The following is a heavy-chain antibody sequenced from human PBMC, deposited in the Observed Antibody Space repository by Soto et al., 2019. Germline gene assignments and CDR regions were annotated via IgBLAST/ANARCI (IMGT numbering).Heavy chain of an antibody. CDR1: GYTSTSYA. CDR2: INAGNGNT. D-gene: IGHD3-16*01. J-gene: IGHJ6*02. V-gene: IGHV1-3*01. Sequence: ASVKVSCKASGYTSTSYAMHWVRQAPGQRLEWMGWINAGNGNTKYSQKFQGRVTITRDTSASTVYMELTGLRSEDSAVYYCAREWANNTVIGGVTYRYYHGMDVWGQGTTVTVSS. CDR3: AREWANNTVIGGVTYRYYHGMDV.